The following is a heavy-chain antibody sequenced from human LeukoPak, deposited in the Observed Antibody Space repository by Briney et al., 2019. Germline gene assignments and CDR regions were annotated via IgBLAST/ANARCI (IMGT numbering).Heavy chain of an antibody. D-gene: IGHD1-26*01. Sequence: GGSLRLSCVASGFSFNNYAMNWVRQAPGKGLEWLANIKQDGSEKYYVDSVKGRFTISRDNAKNSLYLQMNSLRAEDTAVYYCASFGWELLFDYWGQGTLVTVSS. CDR2: IKQDGSEK. CDR3: ASFGWELLFDY. V-gene: IGHV3-7*01. J-gene: IGHJ4*02. CDR1: GFSFNNYA.